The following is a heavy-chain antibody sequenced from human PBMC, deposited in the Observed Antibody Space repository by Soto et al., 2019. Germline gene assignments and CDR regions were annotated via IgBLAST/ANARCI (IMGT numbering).Heavy chain of an antibody. D-gene: IGHD3-22*01. J-gene: IGHJ4*02. CDR2: INPSGGST. V-gene: IGHV1-46*01. CDR3: ARDYFGYYYDSSGPGY. Sequence: GASVEVSCKASGYTFTRYYMHWVRQAPGQGLEWMGIINPSGGSTSYAQKFQGRVTMTRDTSTSTVYMELSSLRSEDTAVYYCARDYFGYYYDSSGPGYWGQGTLVTVSS. CDR1: GYTFTRYY.